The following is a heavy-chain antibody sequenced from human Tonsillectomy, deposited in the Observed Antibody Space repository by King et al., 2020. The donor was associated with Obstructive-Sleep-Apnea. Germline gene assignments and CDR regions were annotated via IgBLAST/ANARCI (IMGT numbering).Heavy chain of an antibody. V-gene: IGHV3-21*01. Sequence: DVQLVESGGGLVKPGGSLRLSCAASGFTFSSYSMNWVRQAPGKGLEWVSSISSSSSYIYYADSVKGRFTISRDNAKNSLYLQMNSLRAEDTAVYYCARVRTSWYGPHFYYWGQGTLVTVSS. CDR1: GFTFSSYS. CDR3: ARVRTSWYGPHFYY. J-gene: IGHJ4*02. D-gene: IGHD6-13*01. CDR2: ISSSSSYI.